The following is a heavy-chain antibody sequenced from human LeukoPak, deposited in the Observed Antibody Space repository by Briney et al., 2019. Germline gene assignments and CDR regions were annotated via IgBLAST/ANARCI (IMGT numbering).Heavy chain of an antibody. Sequence: ASVKVSCKASGYTFTGYYMHWVRQAPGQGLEWMGWINPNSGGTNYAQKFQGRVTMTRDTSISTAYMELSRLGSDDTAVYYCARVLLPSGSYYTYYYYYMDVWGKGTTVTVSS. D-gene: IGHD1-26*01. J-gene: IGHJ6*03. CDR2: INPNSGGT. CDR1: GYTFTGYY. V-gene: IGHV1-2*02. CDR3: ARVLLPSGSYYTYYYYYMDV.